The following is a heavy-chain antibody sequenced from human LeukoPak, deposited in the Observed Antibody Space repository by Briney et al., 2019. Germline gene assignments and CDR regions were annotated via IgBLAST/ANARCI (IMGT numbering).Heavy chain of an antibody. V-gene: IGHV1-69*05. Sequence: SVKVSCKASGGTFSSYAISWVRQAPGQGLEWMGRIIPIFGTANYAQKFQGRVTITTDESTSTAYMELSSLRSDDTALCDCARGFAGVFSFDYWGQGTLVTVSS. J-gene: IGHJ4*02. CDR1: GGTFSSYA. CDR2: IIPIFGTA. D-gene: IGHD2-8*01. CDR3: ARGFAGVFSFDY.